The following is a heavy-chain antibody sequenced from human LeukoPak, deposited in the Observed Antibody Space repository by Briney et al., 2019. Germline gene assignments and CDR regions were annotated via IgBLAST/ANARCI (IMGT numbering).Heavy chain of an antibody. CDR3: ARATSGYHYDP. CDR2: IYYSGST. D-gene: IGHD5-12*01. Sequence: SETLSLTCAVYGGSFSGYYWSWIRQPPGKGLEWIGYIYYSGSTNYNPSLKSRVTISVDTSKNQFSLKLSSVTAADTAVYYCARATSGYHYDPWGQGTLVTVSS. J-gene: IGHJ5*02. V-gene: IGHV4-59*01. CDR1: GGSFSGYY.